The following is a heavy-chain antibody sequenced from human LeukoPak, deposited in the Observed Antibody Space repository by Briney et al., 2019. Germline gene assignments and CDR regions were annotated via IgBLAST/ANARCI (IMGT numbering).Heavy chain of an antibody. CDR1: GGSISSGSYY. CDR3: ARDGGIAAAGTFGLPYYYYYYMDV. D-gene: IGHD6-13*01. Sequence: SETLSLTCTVSGGSISSGSYYWSWIRQPAGKGLEWIGRIYTSGSTNYNPSLKSRVTISVDTSKNQFSLKLSSVTAADTAVYYCARDGGIAAAGTFGLPYYYYYYMDVWGKGTTVTISS. J-gene: IGHJ6*03. V-gene: IGHV4-61*02. CDR2: IYTSGST.